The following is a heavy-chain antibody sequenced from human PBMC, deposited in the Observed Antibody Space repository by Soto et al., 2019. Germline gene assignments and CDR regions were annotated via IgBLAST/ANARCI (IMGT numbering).Heavy chain of an antibody. V-gene: IGHV1-46*03. Sequence: GASVKVSWKASGYTFTSYYMHWVRQAPGQGLEWMGIINPSGGSTSYAQKFQGRVTMTRDTSTSTVYMELSSLRSEDTAVYYCAISSHLYYYGSGEPYYMDVWGKGTTVTVSS. J-gene: IGHJ6*03. D-gene: IGHD3-10*01. CDR3: AISSHLYYYGSGEPYYMDV. CDR1: GYTFTSYY. CDR2: INPSGGST.